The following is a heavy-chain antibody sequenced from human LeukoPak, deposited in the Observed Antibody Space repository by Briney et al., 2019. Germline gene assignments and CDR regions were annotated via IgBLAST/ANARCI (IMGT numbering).Heavy chain of an antibody. J-gene: IGHJ6*03. CDR1: GGSIVSYF. V-gene: IGHV4-4*07. Sequence: KPSETLSLTCTVSGGSIVSYFWSWIRQPAGKGLEWIWRIYTGGTTNYYPSLKSRVTMPVDTSKNQFSLKLSSVTAADMAIYYCATSVSVAAAGMYYYYMDVWGKGTTVTVSS. CDR2: IYTGGTT. D-gene: IGHD6-13*01. CDR3: ATSVSVAAAGMYYYYMDV.